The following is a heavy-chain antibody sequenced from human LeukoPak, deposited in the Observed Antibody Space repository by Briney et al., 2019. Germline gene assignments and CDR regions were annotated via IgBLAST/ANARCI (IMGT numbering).Heavy chain of an antibody. CDR2: INPNSGGT. Sequence: GASVNVSFKGSGYTFSTYYLRWMRKAPGQGLEWMGWINPNSGGTNYAQKFQGRVTMTRDTSISTAYMELSRLRSDDTAVYYCASDFYDRSCYYPDYWGQGTLVTVSS. V-gene: IGHV1-2*02. D-gene: IGHD3-22*01. J-gene: IGHJ4*02. CDR3: ASDFYDRSCYYPDY. CDR1: GYTFSTYY.